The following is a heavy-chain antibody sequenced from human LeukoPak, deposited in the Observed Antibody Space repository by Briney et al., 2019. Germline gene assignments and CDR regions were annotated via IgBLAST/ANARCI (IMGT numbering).Heavy chain of an antibody. Sequence: GPLRLSCAASGIPFSANWMSWARQAPGKALEWVANIKQDGSEEHYIDSVKGRFSISRDNARNSLFLQLNTLRVEDTAVYYCVRERAGPRGAFDIWGQGTMVTVSS. V-gene: IGHV3-7*01. CDR3: VRERAGPRGAFDI. J-gene: IGHJ3*02. CDR1: GIPFSANW. CDR2: IKQDGSEE. D-gene: IGHD3-10*01.